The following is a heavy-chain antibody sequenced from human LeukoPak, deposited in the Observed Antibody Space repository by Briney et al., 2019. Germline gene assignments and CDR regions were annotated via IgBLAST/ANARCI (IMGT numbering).Heavy chain of an antibody. CDR2: IYYSGST. Sequence: PSETLSLTCTVSGGSISSHYWSWIRQPPGKGLEWIGYIYYSGSTNYNPSLKSRVTISVDTSKNKFSLKLSSVTAADTAVYYCAKSITIFASFDYWGQGTLVTVSS. CDR1: GGSISSHY. CDR3: AKSITIFASFDY. V-gene: IGHV4-59*11. J-gene: IGHJ4*02. D-gene: IGHD3-3*01.